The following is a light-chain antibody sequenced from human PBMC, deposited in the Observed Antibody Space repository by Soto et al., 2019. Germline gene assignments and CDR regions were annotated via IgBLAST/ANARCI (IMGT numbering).Light chain of an antibody. CDR3: QQYGDSPPRYT. CDR2: LAS. V-gene: IGKV3-20*01. J-gene: IGKJ2*01. CDR1: QSVSNNY. Sequence: EIVLTQSPGTLSLSPGERATLSCRASQSVSNNYLSWYQQKPGQAPRLLIYLASTRATGIPDRFSGSGSGTDFPLTISRLEPEDFAVYYCQQYGDSPPRYTFGQGTKLEIK.